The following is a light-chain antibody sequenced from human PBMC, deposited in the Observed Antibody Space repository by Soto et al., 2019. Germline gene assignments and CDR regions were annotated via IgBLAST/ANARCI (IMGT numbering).Light chain of an antibody. CDR3: QQYARYPMT. J-gene: IGKJ4*01. CDR1: QSISPW. V-gene: IGKV1-5*03. Sequence: DSQMTQFPSTLSASVGDRVTITCRASQSISPWLAWYQQKPGKAPKILISKASTLQSGVPPRFSGSGSGTEFTLTISSLQPDDFATYYCQQYARYPMTFGGGTKVDIK. CDR2: KAS.